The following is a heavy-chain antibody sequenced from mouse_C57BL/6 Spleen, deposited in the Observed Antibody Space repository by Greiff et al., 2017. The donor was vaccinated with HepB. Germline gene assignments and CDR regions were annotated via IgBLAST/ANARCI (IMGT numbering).Heavy chain of an antibody. CDR3: AREGGDLVAY. J-gene: IGHJ3*01. CDR1: GYAFSSSW. Sequence: QVQLKQSGPELVKPGASVKISCKASGYAFSSSWMNWVKQRPGKGLEWIGRIYPGDGDTNYNGKFKGKATLTADKSSSTAYMQLSSLTSEDSAVYFCAREGGDLVAYWGQGTLVTVSA. CDR2: IYPGDGDT. V-gene: IGHV1-82*01.